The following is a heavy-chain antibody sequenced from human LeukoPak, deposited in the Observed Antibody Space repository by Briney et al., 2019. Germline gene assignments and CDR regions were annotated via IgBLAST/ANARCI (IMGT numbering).Heavy chain of an antibody. CDR3: ARVRRRFGDDAFDI. J-gene: IGHJ3*02. V-gene: IGHV4-59*01. CDR1: GGSISSYY. D-gene: IGHD3-10*01. CDR2: IYYSGST. Sequence: SETLSLTCTVSGGSISSYYWSWIRQPPGKGLEWIGYIYYSGSTNYNPSLKSRVTISEDTSKNQFSLKLSSVTAADTAVYYCARVRRRFGDDAFDIWGQGTMVTVSS.